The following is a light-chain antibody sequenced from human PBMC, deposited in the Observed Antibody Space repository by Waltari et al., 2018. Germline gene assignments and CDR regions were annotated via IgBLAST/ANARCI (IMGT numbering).Light chain of an antibody. V-gene: IGKV1-9*01. Sequence: DIQLTQSPSFLSASVGDRVIITCRASQDISSSFAWYQQKPGKAPKLLIYAASTLQSGVPSRFSGSGSGTEFTLTISSLQPEDFATYYCQQVNSYPFTFGPGTKVDI. CDR3: QQVNSYPFT. J-gene: IGKJ3*01. CDR1: QDISSS. CDR2: AAS.